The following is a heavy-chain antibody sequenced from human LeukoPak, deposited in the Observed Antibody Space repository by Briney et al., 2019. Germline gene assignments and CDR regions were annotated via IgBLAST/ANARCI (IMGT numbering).Heavy chain of an antibody. CDR2: IYYNGST. Sequence: KPSENPSLTCTGSGGSISSYYWGWIRQPPRKGLGWIGYIYYNGSTNYNPSLKSRVTISVDTSKNQFSLKLSSVTAADTAVYYCATLQFPYYYDSSGYGWDAFDIWGQGTMVTVSS. CDR3: ATLQFPYYYDSSGYGWDAFDI. V-gene: IGHV4-59*01. CDR1: GGSISSYY. J-gene: IGHJ3*02. D-gene: IGHD3-22*01.